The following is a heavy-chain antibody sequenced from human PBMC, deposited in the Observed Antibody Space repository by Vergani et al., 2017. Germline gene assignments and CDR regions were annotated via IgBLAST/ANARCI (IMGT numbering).Heavy chain of an antibody. Sequence: QVQLQESGPGLVKPSETLSLTCTVSGGSISSYYWSWIRQPPGKGLEWIGYIYYSGSTNYNPSLTSRVTISVDTSKNQFSLKLSSVTAADTAVYYCAREGEYDFWGKPYYGMDVWGQGTTVTVSS. V-gene: IGHV4-59*01. CDR3: AREGEYDFWGKPYYGMDV. CDR2: IYYSGST. D-gene: IGHD3-3*01. J-gene: IGHJ6*02. CDR1: GGSISSYY.